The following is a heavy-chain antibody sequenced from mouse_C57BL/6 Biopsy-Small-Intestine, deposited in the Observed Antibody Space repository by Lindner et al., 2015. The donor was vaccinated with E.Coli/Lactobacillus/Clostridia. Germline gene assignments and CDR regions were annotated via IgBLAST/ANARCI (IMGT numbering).Heavy chain of an antibody. J-gene: IGHJ2*01. Sequence: VQLQESGADLARPGASVKLSCKASGYTFTSYGISWVKQRTGQGLEWIGEIYPRSGNTYYNEKFKGKATLTADKSSSTAYMELRSLTSEDSAVYFCANYGSSYDAYFDYWGQGTTLTVSS. CDR1: GYTFTSYG. CDR3: ANYGSSYDAYFDY. D-gene: IGHD1-1*01. CDR2: IYPRSGNT. V-gene: IGHV1-81*01.